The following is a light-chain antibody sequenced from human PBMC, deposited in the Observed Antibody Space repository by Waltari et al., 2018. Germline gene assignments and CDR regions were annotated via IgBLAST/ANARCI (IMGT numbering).Light chain of an antibody. CDR3: QQYNSYPYT. CDR1: QRITIW. Sequence: DIQMTQSPSTLSASIGDRVTITCRASQRITIWLAWYQQKPGKAPKLLIYKASTLEGGVPSRFSGSGAGTEFTLTISSLQTDDFATYHCQQYNSYPYTVGQGTKLEIK. CDR2: KAS. V-gene: IGKV1-5*03. J-gene: IGKJ2*01.